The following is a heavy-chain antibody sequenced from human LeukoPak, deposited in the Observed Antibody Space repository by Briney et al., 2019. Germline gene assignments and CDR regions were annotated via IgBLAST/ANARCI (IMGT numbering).Heavy chain of an antibody. CDR3: ASDIVVVTGLGVDAFDI. D-gene: IGHD2-21*02. CDR2: IRVYNGNT. J-gene: IGHJ3*02. Sequence: ASVKVSCKASGYTFTTYGISWVRQAPGQGLEWMGWIRVYNGNTNFAQKLQGRLTLGTDTSTSTDYMELRSLGYGDTAVYYCASDIVVVTGLGVDAFDIWGQGTVVTVSS. CDR1: GYTFTTYG. V-gene: IGHV1-18*01.